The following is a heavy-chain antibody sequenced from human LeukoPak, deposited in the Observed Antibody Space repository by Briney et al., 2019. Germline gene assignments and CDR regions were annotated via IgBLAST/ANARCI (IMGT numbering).Heavy chain of an antibody. CDR2: INWNGGST. D-gene: IGHD5-12*01. Sequence: GGSLRLSCAASGFTFDDYGMSWVRQAPGKGLEWVSGINWNGGSTGYADSVKGRFTISRDNAKNSLYLQMNSLRAEDTALYYCARGWRRNSGYDFYYWGQGTLVTVSS. CDR3: ARGWRRNSGYDFYY. V-gene: IGHV3-20*04. J-gene: IGHJ4*02. CDR1: GFTFDDYG.